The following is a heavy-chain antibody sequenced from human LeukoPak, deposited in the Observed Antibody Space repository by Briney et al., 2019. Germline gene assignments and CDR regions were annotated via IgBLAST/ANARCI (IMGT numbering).Heavy chain of an antibody. CDR3: ARDLVVVPAAIGPDAFDI. D-gene: IGHD2-2*01. CDR2: ISSSSTI. Sequence: GGSLRLSCAASGFTFSSYSMNWVCQAPGKGLEWVSYISSSSTIYYADSVKGRFTISRDNAKNSLYLQMNSLRAEDTAVYYCARDLVVVPAAIGPDAFDIWGQGTMVTVSS. CDR1: GFTFSSYS. J-gene: IGHJ3*02. V-gene: IGHV3-48*04.